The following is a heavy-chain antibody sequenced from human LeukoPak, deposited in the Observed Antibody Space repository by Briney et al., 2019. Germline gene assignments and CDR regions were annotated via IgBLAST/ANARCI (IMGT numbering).Heavy chain of an antibody. J-gene: IGHJ6*03. D-gene: IGHD3-22*01. CDR2: IYTSGST. CDR1: GGSISSYY. Sequence: PSETLSLTCTVSGGSISSYYWSWIRQPAGKGLEWIGRIYTSGSTNYNPSLKSRVTMSVDTSKNQFSLKLSSVTAADTAVYYCARDNYYDSSGYSYYYYYYMDVWGKGTTVTVSS. V-gene: IGHV4-4*07. CDR3: ARDNYYDSSGYSYYYYYYMDV.